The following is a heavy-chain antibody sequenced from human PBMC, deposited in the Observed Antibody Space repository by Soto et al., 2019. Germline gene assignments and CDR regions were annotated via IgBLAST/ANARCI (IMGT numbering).Heavy chain of an antibody. D-gene: IGHD2-15*01. J-gene: IGHJ4*02. CDR3: ARDGGHGTPFDY. Sequence: GGSLRLSCAASGFAFSSYWLHWVRQAPGKGLMVVSRITYDGTDTAYATSVTGRFTISRDNANNMVYLQMDSLKAEDTAVYYCARDGGHGTPFDYWGQGALVTVSS. V-gene: IGHV3-74*01. CDR1: GFAFSSYW. CDR2: ITYDGTDT.